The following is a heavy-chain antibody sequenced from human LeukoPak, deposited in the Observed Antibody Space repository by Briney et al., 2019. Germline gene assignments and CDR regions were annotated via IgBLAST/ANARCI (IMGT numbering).Heavy chain of an antibody. Sequence: ASETLSLTCTVSGGSISSSSYYWGWIRQPPAKGLEWIGNIFYTGSTYYNPSLKSRVTISIDTSKNQFSLKLNSVTAADTAVYYCARHRGVYTSGWSNWFDPWGQGTLVTVSS. D-gene: IGHD6-19*01. V-gene: IGHV4-39*01. CDR1: GGSISSSSYY. CDR2: IFYTGST. CDR3: ARHRGVYTSGWSNWFDP. J-gene: IGHJ5*02.